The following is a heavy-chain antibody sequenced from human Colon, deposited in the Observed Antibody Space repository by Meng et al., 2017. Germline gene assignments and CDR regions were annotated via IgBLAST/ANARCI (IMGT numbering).Heavy chain of an antibody. V-gene: IGHV4-30-4*01. CDR1: GGCISSVDYY. Sequence: QVQVQESGPGLVKPVHPLSLTCTVSGGCISSVDYYWSWIRQPPGKGMDWIGYIDYSGSSYYNPSLKSRVTISVDTSKNQFSLKLSSVTAADTAVYYCARGPTTDFAYWGQGTLGT. CDR2: IDYSGSS. CDR3: ARGPTTDFAY. J-gene: IGHJ4*02. D-gene: IGHD4-17*01.